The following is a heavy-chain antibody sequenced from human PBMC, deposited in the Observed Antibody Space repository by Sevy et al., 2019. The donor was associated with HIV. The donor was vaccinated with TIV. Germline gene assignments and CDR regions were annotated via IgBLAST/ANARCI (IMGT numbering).Heavy chain of an antibody. Sequence: GWSLRLSCAASGFTFDDYAMHWVRQAPGKGLEWVSGISWNSGSIGYADSVKGRFTISRDNAKNSLYLQMNSLRAEDTALYYCAKAPNRGYYYMDVWGKGTTVTVSS. J-gene: IGHJ6*03. D-gene: IGHD3-10*01. CDR2: ISWNSGSI. V-gene: IGHV3-9*01. CDR3: AKAPNRGYYYMDV. CDR1: GFTFDDYA.